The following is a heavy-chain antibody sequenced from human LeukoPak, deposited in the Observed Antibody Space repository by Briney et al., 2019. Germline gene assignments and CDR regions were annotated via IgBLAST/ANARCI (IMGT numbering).Heavy chain of an antibody. CDR2: INHSGST. J-gene: IGHJ4*02. D-gene: IGHD2-21*01. CDR1: GGSFSGYY. V-gene: IGHV4-34*01. Sequence: SETLSLTCAVYGGSFSGYYWSWIRQPPGKGLEWIGEINHSGSTNYNPSLKSRVTISVDTSKSQFSLKLSSVTAADTAVYYCARIWLVSEIDYWGQGTLVTVSS. CDR3: ARIWLVSEIDY.